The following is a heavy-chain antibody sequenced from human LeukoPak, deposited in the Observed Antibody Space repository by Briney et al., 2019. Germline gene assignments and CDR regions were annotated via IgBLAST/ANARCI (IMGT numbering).Heavy chain of an antibody. CDR2: INHSGST. J-gene: IGHJ4*02. Sequence: SETLSLTCAVYGGSFSGYYWSWIRQPPGKGLEWIGEINHSGSTNYNPSLKSRVTISVGTSKNQFSLKLSSVTAADTAVYYCAREVSSWLSYYFDYWGQGTLVTVSS. V-gene: IGHV4-34*01. CDR3: AREVSSWLSYYFDY. D-gene: IGHD6-19*01. CDR1: GGSFSGYY.